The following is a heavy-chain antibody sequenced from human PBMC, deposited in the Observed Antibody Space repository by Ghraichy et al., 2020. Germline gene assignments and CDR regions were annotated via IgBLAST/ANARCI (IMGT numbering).Heavy chain of an antibody. J-gene: IGHJ2*01. CDR1: GFTFSSYS. Sequence: LTCAASGFTFSSYSMNWVRQAPGKGLEWVSYISSSSSTIYYADSVKGRFTISRDNAKNSLYLQMNSLRAEDTAVYYCARDAEAPHIWYFDLWGRGTLVTVSS. V-gene: IGHV3-48*01. D-gene: IGHD1-14*01. CDR2: ISSSSSTI. CDR3: ARDAEAPHIWYFDL.